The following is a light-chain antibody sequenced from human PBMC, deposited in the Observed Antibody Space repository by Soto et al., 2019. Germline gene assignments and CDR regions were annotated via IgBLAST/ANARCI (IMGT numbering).Light chain of an antibody. Sequence: DIQMTQSPSTLSASVGDRVTITCRASQSISSWLAWYQQKPGKALKLLIYKASSLESGVPSRFSGSGSGTEFTLTISSLQPDDFATYYCQQYNSYSGYTFGQGTKLEIK. CDR2: KAS. CDR1: QSISSW. CDR3: QQYNSYSGYT. J-gene: IGKJ2*01. V-gene: IGKV1-5*03.